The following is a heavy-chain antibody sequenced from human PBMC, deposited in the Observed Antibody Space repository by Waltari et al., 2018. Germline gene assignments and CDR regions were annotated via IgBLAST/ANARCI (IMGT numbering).Heavy chain of an antibody. V-gene: IGHV3-74*01. D-gene: IGHD4-17*01. CDR3: ARGARRTTVTTGWWYFDL. CDR2: SNSDGSST. Sequence: EVQLVESGGGLVQPRGSLRLSCAASGFTYSMYWMHWVRQAPGKGLVWVSRSNSDGSSTSYADSVKGRFTISKDNAKNTVYLQMNSLRAEDTAIYYCARGARRTTVTTGWWYFDLWGRGTLVTVSS. CDR1: GFTYSMYW. J-gene: IGHJ2*01.